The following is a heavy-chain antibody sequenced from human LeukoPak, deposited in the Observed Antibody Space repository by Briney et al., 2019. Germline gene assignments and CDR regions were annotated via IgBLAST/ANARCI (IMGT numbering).Heavy chain of an antibody. CDR2: SATDCSP. CDR3: AKARIASAGTGAFDV. V-gene: IGHV3-23*01. Sequence: SATDCSPHYAESVKRRFTISRYNSKNSLYLQMNSLRDEDTAVYYCAKARIASAGTGAFDVWGQGTMVTVSS. J-gene: IGHJ3*01. D-gene: IGHD6-13*01.